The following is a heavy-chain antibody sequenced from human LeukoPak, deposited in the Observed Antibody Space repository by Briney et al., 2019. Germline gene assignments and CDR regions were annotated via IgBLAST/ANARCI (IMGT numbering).Heavy chain of an antibody. V-gene: IGHV1-18*01. J-gene: IGHJ6*02. CDR1: GYTFTSYG. CDR3: ARELRYFDWLLDPYYYYYGMDV. D-gene: IGHD3-9*01. CDR2: ISAYNGNT. Sequence: ASVKVSCKASGYTFTSYGISWVRQAPGQGLEWMGRISAYNGNTNYAQKLQGRVTMTTDTSTSTAYMELRSLRSDDTAVYYCARELRYFDWLLDPYYYYYGMDVWGQGTTVTVSS.